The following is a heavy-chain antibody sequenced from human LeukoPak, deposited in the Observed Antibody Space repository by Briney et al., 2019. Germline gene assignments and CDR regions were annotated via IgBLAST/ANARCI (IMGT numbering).Heavy chain of an antibody. CDR3: ARDIREYCSGGSCYRGGPISYYYYYYMDV. J-gene: IGHJ6*03. Sequence: SETLSLTCTVSGGSISSYYWSWIRQPAGKGLEWIGRIYTSGSTNYNPSLKSRVTMSVDTSKNQFSLKLSSVTAAGTAVYYCARDIREYCSGGSCYRGGPISYYYYYYMDVWGKGTTVTVSS. D-gene: IGHD2-15*01. CDR1: GGSISSYY. CDR2: IYTSGST. V-gene: IGHV4-4*07.